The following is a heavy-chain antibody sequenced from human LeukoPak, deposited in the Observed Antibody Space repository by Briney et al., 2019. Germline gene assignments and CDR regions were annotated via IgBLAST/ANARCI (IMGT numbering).Heavy chain of an antibody. CDR3: AKGSTYYYHSSGYYFDY. D-gene: IGHD3-22*01. J-gene: IGHJ4*02. CDR2: ISYDGSNK. V-gene: IGHV3-30*18. Sequence: PGRSLRLSCAASEFTFSSYGMHWVRQAPGEGLEWVAVISYDGSNKYYADSVKGRFTISRDNSKNTLYLQMNSLRAEDTAVYYCAKGSTYYYHSSGYYFDYWGQGTLVTVSS. CDR1: EFTFSSYG.